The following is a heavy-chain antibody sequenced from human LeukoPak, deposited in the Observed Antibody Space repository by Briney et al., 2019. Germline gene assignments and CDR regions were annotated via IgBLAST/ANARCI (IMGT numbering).Heavy chain of an antibody. D-gene: IGHD3-22*01. Sequence: PSATLSLTCAVYVGSFIGYYWSWIRQPPGKRLEWIGEINHSGSTNYNPSLKSRVTISVDTSKNQFSLKLSSVTAADTAVYYCARGYAMIVVVPYWYFDLWGRGTLVTVSS. V-gene: IGHV4-34*01. CDR2: INHSGST. CDR1: VGSFIGYY. J-gene: IGHJ2*01. CDR3: ARGYAMIVVVPYWYFDL.